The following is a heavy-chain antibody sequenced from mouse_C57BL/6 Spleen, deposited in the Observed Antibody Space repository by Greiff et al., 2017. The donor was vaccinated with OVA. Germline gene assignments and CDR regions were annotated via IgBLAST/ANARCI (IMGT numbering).Heavy chain of an antibody. CDR1: GYTFTDYY. CDR2: INPNNGGT. Sequence: VQLQQSGPELVKPGASVKISCKASGYTFTDYYMNWVKQSHGKSLEWIGDINPNNGGTSYNQKFKGKATLTVDKSSSTAYMELRSLTSEDSAVYYCARPLYRGAMDYWGQGTSVTVSS. V-gene: IGHV1-26*01. CDR3: ARPLYRGAMDY. D-gene: IGHD6-2*01. J-gene: IGHJ4*01.